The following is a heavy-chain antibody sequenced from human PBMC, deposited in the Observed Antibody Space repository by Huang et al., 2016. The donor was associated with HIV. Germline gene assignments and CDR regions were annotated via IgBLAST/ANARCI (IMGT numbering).Heavy chain of an antibody. V-gene: IGHV3-74*01. Sequence: EVQLVESGGELVQPGGSLRLSCIASGFTFGSYWMHWVRQVPGKGRAWVSRINSDGSIIEYADSVRGRFTISRDNAKDTLYLQMNSLGVEDTAIYYCASIAASNNFDYWGQGTLVTVSS. CDR2: INSDGSII. CDR3: ASIAASNNFDY. CDR1: GFTFGSYW. J-gene: IGHJ4*02. D-gene: IGHD6-6*01.